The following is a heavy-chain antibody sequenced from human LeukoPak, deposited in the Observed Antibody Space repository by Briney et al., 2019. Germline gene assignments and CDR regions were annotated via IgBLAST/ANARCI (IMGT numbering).Heavy chain of an antibody. Sequence: PGGSLRLSCAASGFDLSTYEMTWVRQAPGKGLKWIADITISGHTKNYADSVKGRFTISRDNARTSLYLQMNSLRAEDTGVYYCARGDPHADLWGQGTLVTVSS. CDR3: ARGDPHADL. J-gene: IGHJ5*02. V-gene: IGHV3-48*03. CDR1: GFDLSTYE. CDR2: ITISGHTK.